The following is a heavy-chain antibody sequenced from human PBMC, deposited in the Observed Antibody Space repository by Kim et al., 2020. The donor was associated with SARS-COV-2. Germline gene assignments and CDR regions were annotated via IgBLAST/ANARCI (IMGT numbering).Heavy chain of an antibody. CDR3: ARGRPTSGSSDALDI. CDR1: GGSISSGGYY. CDR2: IYYSGST. J-gene: IGHJ3*02. Sequence: SETLSLTCTVSGGSISSGGYYWSWIRQHPGKGLEWIGYIYYSGSTYYNPSLKSRVTISVDTSNNQFSLKLSSVTAADTAVYYCARGRPTSGSSDALDIWGQGTMVTVSS. V-gene: IGHV4-31*03. D-gene: IGHD1-26*01.